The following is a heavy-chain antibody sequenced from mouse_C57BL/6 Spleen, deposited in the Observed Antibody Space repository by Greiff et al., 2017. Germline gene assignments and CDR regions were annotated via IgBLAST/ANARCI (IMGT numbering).Heavy chain of an antibody. Sequence: QVQLQQPGAELVRPGSSVKLSCKASGYTFTSYWMDWVKQRPGQGLEWIGNIYPSDSETHYNQKFKDKATLTVDKSSSTAYMQLSSLTSEDSAVYYCARSGYQGFAYWGQGTLVTVSA. J-gene: IGHJ3*01. V-gene: IGHV1-61*01. CDR2: IYPSDSET. CDR3: ARSGYQGFAY. CDR1: GYTFTSYW. D-gene: IGHD3-1*01.